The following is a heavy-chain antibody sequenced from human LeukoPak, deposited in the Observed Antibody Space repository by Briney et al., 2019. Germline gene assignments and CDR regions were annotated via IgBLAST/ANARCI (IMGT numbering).Heavy chain of an antibody. CDR2: ITGYNDNT. J-gene: IGHJ6*04. CDR3: ARGGVTSAFMDV. D-gene: IGHD4-11*01. CDR1: GYTFTDYG. V-gene: IGHV1-18*01. Sequence: ASVKVSCKASGYTFTDYGVTWVRQAPGQGPEWMGWITGYNDNTNYAQNLQGRLTMTADTSTTTSYMELRSLTSDDTAVYYCARGGVTSAFMDVWGKGTTVTVSP.